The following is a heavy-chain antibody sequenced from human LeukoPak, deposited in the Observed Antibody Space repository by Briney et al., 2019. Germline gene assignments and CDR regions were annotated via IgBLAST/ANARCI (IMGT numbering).Heavy chain of an antibody. CDR1: GITLSSHG. Sequence: GGSLRLSCAASGITLSSHGMPWVRQAPGKGLEWVAVLWYDGVTKLHLESVEGRFTISRDDSKNTLYLQMNGLRADDTAVYYCAKSASGSYGTFDYWGQGTLVTVSS. CDR3: AKSASGSYGTFDY. CDR2: LWYDGVTK. V-gene: IGHV3-33*06. J-gene: IGHJ4*02. D-gene: IGHD1-26*01.